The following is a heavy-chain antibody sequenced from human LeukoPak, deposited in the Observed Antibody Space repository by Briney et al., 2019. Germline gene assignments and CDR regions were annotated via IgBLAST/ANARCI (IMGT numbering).Heavy chain of an antibody. Sequence: PGRSLRLSCAASGFTFSSYGMHWARQAPGKGLEWVAAIWYDERNKYYTDSVKGRFTISRDNSKNTVYLQMNSLGVEGTAVYYCARGGFRGTFYYFDNWGQGTLVTVSS. D-gene: IGHD1-26*01. J-gene: IGHJ4*02. CDR1: GFTFSSYG. CDR3: ARGGFRGTFYYFDN. V-gene: IGHV3-33*01. CDR2: IWYDERNK.